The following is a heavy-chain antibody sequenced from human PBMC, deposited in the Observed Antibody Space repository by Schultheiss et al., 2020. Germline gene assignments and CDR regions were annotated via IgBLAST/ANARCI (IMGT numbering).Heavy chain of an antibody. V-gene: IGHV3-23*01. CDR1: GFTFSSYA. CDR2: ISGSGGST. J-gene: IGHJ4*02. CDR3: AKAPYSGGWYDFDY. Sequence: GGSLRLSCAASGFTFSSYAMSWVRQAPGKGLEWVSAISGSGGSTYYADSVKGRFTIFRDNSKNMLYLQMNSLRAEDTAVYYCAKAPYSGGWYDFDYWGQGTLVTVSS. D-gene: IGHD6-19*01.